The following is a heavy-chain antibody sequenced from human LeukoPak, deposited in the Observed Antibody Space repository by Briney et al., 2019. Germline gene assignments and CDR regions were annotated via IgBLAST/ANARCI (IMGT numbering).Heavy chain of an antibody. CDR1: GGSFSGYY. CDR2: IYYSGST. CDR3: ARVKTYYGSGSYYRYFDY. V-gene: IGHV4-59*01. Sequence: SETLSLTCAVYGGSFSGYYWSWIRRPPGKGLEWIGYIYYSGSTNYNPSLKSRVTISVDTSKNQFSLKLSSVTAADTAVYYCARVKTYYGSGSYYRYFDYWGQGTLVTVSS. D-gene: IGHD3-10*01. J-gene: IGHJ4*02.